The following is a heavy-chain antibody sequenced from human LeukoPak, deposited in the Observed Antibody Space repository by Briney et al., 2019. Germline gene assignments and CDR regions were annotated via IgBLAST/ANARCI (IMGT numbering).Heavy chain of an antibody. CDR1: GSTVSSNY. V-gene: IGHV3-66*01. Sequence: GGSLRLSCAASGSTVSSNYMSWVRQDPGKGLEWVSVIYSGGSTYYADSVKGRFTISRDNSKNTLYLQMNSLRAEDTAVYYCARDAPLNYCGGDCYPDYWGQGTLVTVSS. J-gene: IGHJ4*02. CDR3: ARDAPLNYCGGDCYPDY. D-gene: IGHD2-21*02. CDR2: IYSGGST.